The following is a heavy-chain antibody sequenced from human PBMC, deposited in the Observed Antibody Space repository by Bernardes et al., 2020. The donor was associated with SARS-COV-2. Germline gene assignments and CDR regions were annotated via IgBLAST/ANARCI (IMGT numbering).Heavy chain of an antibody. J-gene: IGHJ4*02. CDR2: ISAHNCNI. CDR1: GYSFPSYW. CDR3: ARGSTPGLRASGY. Sequence: ASVQVSCKASGYSFPSYWIIWVRQAPGQGLDWVGWISAHNCNIEYAQKFQARVTMTTDTSANTGYMDLRSLRSDDTAGYYCARGSTPGLRASGYWGQGTLVTVSS. D-gene: IGHD3-16*01. V-gene: IGHV1-18*01.